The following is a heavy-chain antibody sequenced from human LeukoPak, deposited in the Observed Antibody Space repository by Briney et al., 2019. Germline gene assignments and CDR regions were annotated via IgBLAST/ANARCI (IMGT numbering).Heavy chain of an antibody. CDR3: ARDGGSGWSLDF. CDR1: GFTFSDYY. V-gene: IGHV3-11*01. CDR2: ISNSGTTI. J-gene: IGHJ4*02. D-gene: IGHD6-19*01. Sequence: GGSLRLSCAVSGFTFSDYYMNWVRQAPGKGLEWLSYISNSGTTIYYADPVKGRFTISRDNAKNSLYLQMNSLTAEDTAIYYCARDGGSGWSLDFWGQGTLVTVSS.